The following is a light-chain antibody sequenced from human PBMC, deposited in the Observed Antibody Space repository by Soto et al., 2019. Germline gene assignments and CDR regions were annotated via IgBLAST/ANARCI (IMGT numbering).Light chain of an antibody. CDR3: LQHYAWPWT. CDR1: DNVRRN. Sequence: DIVMTQSPASLSVSPGERATLSCRASDNVRRNLAWYQQKPGQAPRLLIHGASTRATGTPARFSGSGSETEFTLTINGLQSEDSGVYYCLQHYAWPWTFGQGTKVDIK. V-gene: IGKV3-15*01. CDR2: GAS. J-gene: IGKJ1*01.